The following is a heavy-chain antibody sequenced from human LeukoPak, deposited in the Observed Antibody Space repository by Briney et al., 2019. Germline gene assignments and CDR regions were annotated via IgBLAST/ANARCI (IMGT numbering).Heavy chain of an antibody. D-gene: IGHD3-22*01. CDR1: GFTFSSYS. Sequence: GGSLRLSCAASGFTFSSYSMNWVRQAPGEGLEWVSSISSSSSYIYYADSVRGRFTISRDNAKNSLYLQMNSLRVEDTAVYYCARDIITPQLGFDYWGQGTLFTVSS. CDR2: ISSSSSYI. J-gene: IGHJ4*02. V-gene: IGHV3-21*01. CDR3: ARDIITPQLGFDY.